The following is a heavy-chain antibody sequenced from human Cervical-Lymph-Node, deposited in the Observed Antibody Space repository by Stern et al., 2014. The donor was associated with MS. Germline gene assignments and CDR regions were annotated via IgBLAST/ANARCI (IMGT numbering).Heavy chain of an antibody. J-gene: IGHJ4*02. CDR2: IIPIFGVT. Sequence: VQLVQSGTEVKKPGSSVTISCKASGDNFNNYAVNWVRQAPGQGLEWMGGIIPIFGVTTYAQKFRGRVTIKADKSLGTCYIQLDSLRSDDTAVYFCARAGSYEDYGDYATSVFDHWGQGTLVTVSS. CDR3: ARAGSYEDYGDYATSVFDH. CDR1: GDNFNNYA. V-gene: IGHV1-69*17. D-gene: IGHD4-17*01.